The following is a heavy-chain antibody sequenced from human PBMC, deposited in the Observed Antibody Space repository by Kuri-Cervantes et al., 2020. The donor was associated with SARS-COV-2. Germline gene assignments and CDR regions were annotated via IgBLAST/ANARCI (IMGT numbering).Heavy chain of an antibody. CDR1: GFTFSSYA. V-gene: IGHV4-39*01. J-gene: IGHJ4*02. Sequence: GSLRLSCAASGFTFSSYAMSWVRQAPGKGLEWIGNIYYSGSTYYNPSLKSRVTISADTSNNQFSLKLSSVTAADTAVYYCARLLVPYYYGSSGYYFDYWGQGTLVTVSS. CDR2: IYYSGST. CDR3: ARLLVPYYYGSSGYYFDY. D-gene: IGHD3-22*01.